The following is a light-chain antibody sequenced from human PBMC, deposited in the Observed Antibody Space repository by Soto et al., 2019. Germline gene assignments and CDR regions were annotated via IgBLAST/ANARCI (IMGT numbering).Light chain of an antibody. V-gene: IGKV1-6*01. CDR2: AAS. CDR3: QQYNNWPPIT. CDR1: QGIRND. J-gene: IGKJ1*01. Sequence: AIQMTQSPSSLSASVGDRVTITCRASQGIRNDLGWYQQKPGKAPKLLIYAASSLQSGVPSRFSGSGSGTDFTLTISSLQSEDFAVYYCQQYNNWPPITFGQGTKVDI.